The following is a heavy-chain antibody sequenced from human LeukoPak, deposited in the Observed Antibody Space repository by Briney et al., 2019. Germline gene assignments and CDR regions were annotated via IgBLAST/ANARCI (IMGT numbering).Heavy chain of an antibody. CDR2: IRGSGGST. CDR1: GFTFSSYA. J-gene: IGHJ4*02. V-gene: IGHV3-23*01. D-gene: IGHD1-7*01. Sequence: GGSPRLSCAASGFTFSSYAMSWDRQAPGKGLEWVSAIRGSGGSTYYADSVKGRFTISRDNSKNTLYLQMSSLRAEDTAVYYCAKGRRAPLVGTITKSWIDYWGQGTLVTVSS. CDR3: AKGRRAPLVGTITKSWIDY.